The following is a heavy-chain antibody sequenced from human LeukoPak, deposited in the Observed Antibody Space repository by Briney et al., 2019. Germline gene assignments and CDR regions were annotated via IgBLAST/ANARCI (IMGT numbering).Heavy chain of an antibody. CDR2: ISPKSGGT. V-gene: IGHV1-2*02. CDR1: GYSFTDYY. Sequence: ASLKVSCKTSGYSFTDYYIHWVRQAPRQGFEWLGWISPKSGGTNYAQKFQDSVSLTRDTSIDTAYMELTSLRLDDTAIYYCARGVAANGRRLDPWGQGSLIIVSS. CDR3: ARGVAANGRRLDP. J-gene: IGHJ5*02. D-gene: IGHD2-15*01.